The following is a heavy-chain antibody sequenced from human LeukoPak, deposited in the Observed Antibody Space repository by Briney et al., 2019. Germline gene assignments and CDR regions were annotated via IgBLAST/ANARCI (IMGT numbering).Heavy chain of an antibody. CDR1: GGSISSSSYY. CDR3: ARLRRSSSSSTYNDY. D-gene: IGHD6-6*01. V-gene: IGHV4-39*01. CDR2: IYYSGST. J-gene: IGHJ4*02. Sequence: SETLSLTCTVSGGSISSSSYYWGWIRQPPGKGLEWIGSIYYSGSTYYNPSLKSRVTISVDTSKNQFSLKLSSVPAADTAVYYCARLRRSSSSSTYNDYWGQGTLVTVSS.